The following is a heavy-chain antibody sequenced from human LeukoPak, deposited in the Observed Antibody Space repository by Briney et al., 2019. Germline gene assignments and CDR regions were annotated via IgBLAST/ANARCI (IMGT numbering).Heavy chain of an antibody. Sequence: PGRSLRLSCAASGFTFSAFWMSWVRQAPGKGLEWVANIKQDGSDKYYVESVKGRFTISRDNADNSLYLQMNSLRAEDTAVYYCARPWTDYYRSAFDIWGQGTMVTVSS. CDR1: GFTFSAFW. V-gene: IGHV3-7*04. J-gene: IGHJ3*02. CDR2: IKQDGSDK. CDR3: ARPWTDYYRSAFDI. D-gene: IGHD3/OR15-3a*01.